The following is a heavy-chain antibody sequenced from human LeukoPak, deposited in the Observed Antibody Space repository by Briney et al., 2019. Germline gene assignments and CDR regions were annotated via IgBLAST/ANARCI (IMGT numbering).Heavy chain of an antibody. Sequence: WIGWVRQPPGKGLEWIGETSHRGSTNYNPSLKSRVTISVDKSKNQFSLKLSSVTAADTAVYYCARNAAHEYYFDYWGQGTLVTVSS. V-gene: IGHV4-4*02. CDR1: W. J-gene: IGHJ4*02. CDR2: TSHRGST. CDR3: ARNAAHEYYFDY. D-gene: IGHD2-15*01.